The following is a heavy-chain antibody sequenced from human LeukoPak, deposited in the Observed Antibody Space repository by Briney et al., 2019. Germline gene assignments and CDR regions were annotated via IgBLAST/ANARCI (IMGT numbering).Heavy chain of an antibody. CDR3: ARDVSSGGYYWFDP. D-gene: IGHD3-10*01. CDR1: GFTFSSYS. CDR2: ISSSSSYI. V-gene: IGHV3-21*01. J-gene: IGHJ5*02. Sequence: GGSLRLSCAASGFTFSSYSMNWVRQAPGTGLEWVPSISSSSSYIYYADSVKGRFTISRDNAKNSLYLQMNSLRVEDTAVYYCARDVSSGGYYWFDPWGQGTLVTVSS.